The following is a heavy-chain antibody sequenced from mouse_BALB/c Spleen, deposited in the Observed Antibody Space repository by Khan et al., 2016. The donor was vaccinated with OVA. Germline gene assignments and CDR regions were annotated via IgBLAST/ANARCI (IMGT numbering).Heavy chain of an antibody. J-gene: IGHJ4*01. D-gene: IGHD4-1*01. CDR1: GFTFSSFG. CDR2: ISSGSSTI. V-gene: IGHV5-17*02. Sequence: EVELVESGGGLVQPGGSRKLSCAASGFTFSSFGMHWVRQAPEKGLEWVAYISSGSSTIYYADTVKGRFTISRDNPKNTLFLQMTSLRSEDTAMYYCAKGLVYYAMDYWGQGTSVTVSS. CDR3: AKGLVYYAMDY.